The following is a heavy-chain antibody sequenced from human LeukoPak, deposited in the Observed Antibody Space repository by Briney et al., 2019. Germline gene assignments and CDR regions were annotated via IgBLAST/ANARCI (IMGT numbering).Heavy chain of an antibody. V-gene: IGHV1-2*02. CDR2: INPNSGGT. D-gene: IGHD3-3*01. CDR1: GYTFTGYY. J-gene: IGHJ5*02. CDR3: ARVYRDPPYDSWFDP. Sequence: ASVKVSCKASGYTFTGYYMHWVRQAPGQGLEWMGWINPNSGGTNYAQKFQGRVTMTRDTSISTAYMELSRLRSDDTAVYYCARVYRDPPYDSWFDPWGQGTLVTVSS.